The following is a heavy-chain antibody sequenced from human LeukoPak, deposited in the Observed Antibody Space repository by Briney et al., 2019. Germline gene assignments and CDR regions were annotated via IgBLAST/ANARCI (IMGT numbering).Heavy chain of an antibody. J-gene: IGHJ5*02. CDR3: AKDPSYGDYFWFDP. CDR2: ISGSGGST. V-gene: IGHV3-23*01. D-gene: IGHD4-17*01. CDR1: GFTFSSYA. Sequence: GGSLRLSCAASGFTFSSYAMSWVRQAPGKGLEWVSAISGSGGSTYYADSVKGRFTTSRDNSKNTLYLQMNSLRAEDTAVYYCAKDPSYGDYFWFDPWGQGTLVTVSS.